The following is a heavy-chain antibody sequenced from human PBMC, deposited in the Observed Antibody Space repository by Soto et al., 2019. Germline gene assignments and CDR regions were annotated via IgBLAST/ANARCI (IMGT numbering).Heavy chain of an antibody. V-gene: IGHV1-69*19. CDR3: AREINWNDHYYYYGRDV. CDR2: IIPIFGTA. Sequence: QVQLVQSGAEVKKPGSSVKVSCKASGGTFSSYAISWVRQAPGQGLEWMGGIIPIFGTANYAQKIQGRVTITADESKSTAYMELSSLRSEDTAVYYCAREINWNDHYYYYGRDVWGQGTTVTVSS. CDR1: GGTFSSYA. D-gene: IGHD1-20*01. J-gene: IGHJ6*02.